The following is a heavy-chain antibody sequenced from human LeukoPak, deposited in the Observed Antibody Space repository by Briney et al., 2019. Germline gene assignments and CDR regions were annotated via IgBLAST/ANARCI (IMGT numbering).Heavy chain of an antibody. CDR3: ARDLGTDHFDY. D-gene: IGHD7-27*01. J-gene: IGHJ4*02. V-gene: IGHV3-33*01. CDR1: GFTFSSYG. Sequence: PGRSLRLSCAASGFTFSSYGMHWVRQAPGKGLEWVAVIWYDGSNKYYADSVKGRFTISRDNSKNTLYLQMNSLRAEDTAVYYCARDLGTDHFDYWGQGTLVTVSS. CDR2: IWYDGSNK.